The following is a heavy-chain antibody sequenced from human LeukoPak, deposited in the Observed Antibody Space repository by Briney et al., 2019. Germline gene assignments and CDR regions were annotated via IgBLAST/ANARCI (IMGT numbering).Heavy chain of an antibody. CDR2: TNHSGST. CDR1: GGSFSGYY. Sequence: SETLSLTCAVYGGSFSGYYWSWIRQPPGKGLEWIGGTNHSGSTNYNPSLKSRVTISVDTSKNQFSLKLSSVTAADTAVYYCARHHSYQTFDYWGQGTLVTVSS. D-gene: IGHD2-2*01. V-gene: IGHV4-34*01. CDR3: ARHHSYQTFDY. J-gene: IGHJ4*02.